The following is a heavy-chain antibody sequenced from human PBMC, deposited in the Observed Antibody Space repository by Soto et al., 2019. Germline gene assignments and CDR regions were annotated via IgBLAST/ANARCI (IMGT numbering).Heavy chain of an antibody. V-gene: IGHV3-33*01. CDR3: ASDGVVVPSAFDI. Sequence: GGSLRLSCAASGFTFSSYGMHWVRRAPGKGLEWVAVIWYDGSNKYYADSVKGRFTISRDNSKNTLYLQMNSLRAEDTAVYYCASDGVVVPSAFDIWGQGTMVTVSS. J-gene: IGHJ3*02. D-gene: IGHD2-2*01. CDR2: IWYDGSNK. CDR1: GFTFSSYG.